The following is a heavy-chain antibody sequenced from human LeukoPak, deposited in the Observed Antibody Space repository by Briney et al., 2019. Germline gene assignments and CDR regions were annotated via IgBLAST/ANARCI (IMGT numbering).Heavy chain of an antibody. Sequence: GGSLRLSCAASGFTFSSYGMSWVRQAPGKGLEWVSAISGSGGSTYYADSVKGRFTISRDNSKNTLYLQMGSLRAEDMAVYYCATAVAGHFFDYWGQGTLVTVSS. CDR2: ISGSGGST. V-gene: IGHV3-23*01. CDR3: ATAVAGHFFDY. J-gene: IGHJ4*02. D-gene: IGHD6-19*01. CDR1: GFTFSSYG.